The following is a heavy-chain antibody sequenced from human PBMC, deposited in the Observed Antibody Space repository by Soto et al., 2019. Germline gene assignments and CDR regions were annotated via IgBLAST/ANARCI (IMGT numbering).Heavy chain of an antibody. CDR1: GFTFSSYA. D-gene: IGHD6-19*01. CDR2: ISGSGGST. V-gene: IGHV3-23*01. CDR3: AKGISPAVAGTLV. Sequence: PGGSLRLSCAASGFTFSSYAMSWVRQAPGKGLEWVSAISGSGGSTYYADTVKGRFTISRDNSKNTLYLQMNSLRAEDTAVYYCAKGISPAVAGTLVWGQGTLVTVSS. J-gene: IGHJ4*02.